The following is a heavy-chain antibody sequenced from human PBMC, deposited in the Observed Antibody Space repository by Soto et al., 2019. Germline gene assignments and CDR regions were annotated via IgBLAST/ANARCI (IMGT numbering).Heavy chain of an antibody. Sequence: GGSLRLSCAASGFTFSSYAMSWVRQAPGKGLEWVSAISGSGGSTYYADSVKGRFTISRDNSKNTLYLQMNSLRAEDTAVYYCAKDSNITMVRGVIIAAYYGMDVWGQGTTVTVSS. D-gene: IGHD3-10*01. CDR3: AKDSNITMVRGVIIAAYYGMDV. J-gene: IGHJ6*02. V-gene: IGHV3-23*01. CDR1: GFTFSSYA. CDR2: ISGSGGST.